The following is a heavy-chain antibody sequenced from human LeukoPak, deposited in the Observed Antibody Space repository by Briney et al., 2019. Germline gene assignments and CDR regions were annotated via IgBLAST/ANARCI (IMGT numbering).Heavy chain of an antibody. Sequence: SVKVSCKASGGTFSSYAISWVRQAPGQGLEWMGGIIPIFGTANYAQKFQGRVTITADESTSTAYMELSSLRSEDSAVYYCARDHYGSGSYAPIDYWGQGTLVTVSS. V-gene: IGHV1-69*01. CDR1: GGTFSSYA. CDR3: ARDHYGSGSYAPIDY. CDR2: IIPIFGTA. J-gene: IGHJ4*02. D-gene: IGHD3-10*01.